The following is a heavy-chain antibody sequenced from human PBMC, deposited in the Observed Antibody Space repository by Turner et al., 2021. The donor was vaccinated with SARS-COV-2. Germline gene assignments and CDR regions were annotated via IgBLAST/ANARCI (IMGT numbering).Heavy chain of an antibody. CDR2: ISYDGSNK. CDR3: AKSIYPYSSSWYYFDY. CDR1: GFTFSSYW. D-gene: IGHD6-13*01. V-gene: IGHV3-30*18. J-gene: IGHJ4*02. Sequence: VQLVESGGGLVQPGGSLRLSCAASGFTFSSYWMHWVRQAPGKGLVWVAVISYDGSNKYYADSVKGRFTISRDNSKNTLYLQMNSLRAEDTAVYYCAKSIYPYSSSWYYFDYWGQGTLVTVSS.